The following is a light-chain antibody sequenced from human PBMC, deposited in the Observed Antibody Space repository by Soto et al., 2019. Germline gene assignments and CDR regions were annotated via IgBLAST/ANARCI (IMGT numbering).Light chain of an antibody. Sequence: DIQLTQSPSTLSASVGARVPITCRASQSISSWLAWYQQKPGKAPKFLIYKTSNLESGVPSRFSGRGSCTEFTLTISSWQPEDFSTYYLQYYNKYGWTFGQGTKVEIK. CDR2: KTS. J-gene: IGKJ1*01. CDR1: QSISSW. V-gene: IGKV1-5*03. CDR3: QYYNKYGWT.